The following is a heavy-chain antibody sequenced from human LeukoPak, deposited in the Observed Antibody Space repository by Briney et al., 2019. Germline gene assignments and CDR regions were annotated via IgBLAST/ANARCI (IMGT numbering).Heavy chain of an antibody. CDR3: ARLSSSWYQDWYFDL. V-gene: IGHV4-4*07. CDR1: GVSISSYD. Sequence: SETLSLTCTVSGVSISSYDWSWIRQPAGKGLEWIGRIYTRGSTNYNPSLKSRVSMSVDTSKKQFSLKLSSVTAADTAVYYCARLSSSWYQDWYFDLWGRGTLVTVSS. D-gene: IGHD6-13*01. J-gene: IGHJ2*01. CDR2: IYTRGST.